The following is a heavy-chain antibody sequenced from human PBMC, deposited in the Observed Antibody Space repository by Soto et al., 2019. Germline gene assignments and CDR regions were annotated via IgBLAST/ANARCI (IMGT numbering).Heavy chain of an antibody. D-gene: IGHD3-10*01. V-gene: IGHV3-7*01. CDR1: GFTFTGFW. CDR3: ARTGDDY. Sequence: EVQLGDAGGGLVQPGGSLRLSCAASGFTFTGFWMAGVGQAPGKGLEWVANINQDGSQRDYMDSVKGRFTISRDNAEKSLYLQMNSRRAEDAAVYYCARTGDDYWGQGTPVTVSS. CDR2: INQDGSQR. J-gene: IGHJ4*02.